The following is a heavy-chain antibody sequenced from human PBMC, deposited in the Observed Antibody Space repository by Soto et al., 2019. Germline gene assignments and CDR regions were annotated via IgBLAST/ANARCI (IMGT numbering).Heavy chain of an antibody. J-gene: IGHJ6*02. CDR3: ASDIVVVPAAIRIDYYYYGMDV. D-gene: IGHD2-2*01. CDR2: IIPIFGTA. Sequence: QVQLVQSGAEVKKPGSSVKVSCKASGGTFSSYAISWVRQAPGQGLEWMGGIIPIFGTANYAQKFQGRVTITADESTSTAYMELSSLSSEDTAVYYCASDIVVVPAAIRIDYYYYGMDVWGQGTTVTVSS. CDR1: GGTFSSYA. V-gene: IGHV1-69*01.